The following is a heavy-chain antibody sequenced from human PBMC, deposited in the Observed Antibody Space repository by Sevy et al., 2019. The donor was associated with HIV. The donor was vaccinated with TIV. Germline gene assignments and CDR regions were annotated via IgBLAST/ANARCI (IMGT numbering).Heavy chain of an antibody. CDR1: GFTFSSYS. Sequence: GGSLRLSCAASGFTFSSYSMNWVRQAPGKGLEWVLYITSSGTTINYADSVKGRFTISRDNAKNSLYLQMNSLRVEDTAVYYCARDLPPSATIVPHFDYWGQGTLVTVSS. J-gene: IGHJ4*02. CDR2: ITSSGTTI. V-gene: IGHV3-48*04. D-gene: IGHD1-26*01. CDR3: ARDLPPSATIVPHFDY.